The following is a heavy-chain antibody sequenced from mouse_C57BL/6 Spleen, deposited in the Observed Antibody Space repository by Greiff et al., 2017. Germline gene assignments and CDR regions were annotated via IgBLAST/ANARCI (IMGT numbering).Heavy chain of an antibody. V-gene: IGHV5-6*01. CDR3: ARQLTGPFDY. J-gene: IGHJ2*01. D-gene: IGHD4-1*01. Sequence: EVKLMESGGDLVKPGGSLKLSCAASGFTFSSYGMSWVRQTPDKRLEWVATISSGGSYTYYPDSVKGRFTISRDNAKNTLYLQMSSLKSEDTAMYYCARQLTGPFDYWGQGTTLTVSS. CDR1: GFTFSSYG. CDR2: ISSGGSYT.